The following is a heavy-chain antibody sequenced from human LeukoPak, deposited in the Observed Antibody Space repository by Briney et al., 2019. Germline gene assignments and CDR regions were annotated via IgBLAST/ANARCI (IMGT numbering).Heavy chain of an antibody. J-gene: IGHJ4*02. CDR1: GGSISSSSYY. Sequence: SETLSLTCTVSGGSISSSSYYWGWIRQPPGKGLEWIGSIYYSGSTYYNPSLKSRVTISVDTSKNQFSLELSSVTAADTAVYYCARRRDGFRIDYWGQGTLVTVSS. D-gene: IGHD5-24*01. CDR2: IYYSGST. V-gene: IGHV4-39*01. CDR3: ARRRDGFRIDY.